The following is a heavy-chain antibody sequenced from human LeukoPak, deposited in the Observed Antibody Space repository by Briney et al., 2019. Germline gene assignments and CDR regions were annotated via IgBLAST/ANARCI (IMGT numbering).Heavy chain of an antibody. J-gene: IGHJ4*02. V-gene: IGHV3-30-3*01. CDR1: GFTFSSYA. CDR3: ARDPPTYDFWSGSFDY. D-gene: IGHD3-3*01. CDR2: ISYDGSNK. Sequence: GRSLRLSCAASGFTFSSYAMHWVRQAPGKGLEWVAVISYDGSNKYYADSVKGRFTISRDSSKSTLYLQMNSLRAEDTAVYYCARDPPTYDFWSGSFDYWGQGTLVTVSS.